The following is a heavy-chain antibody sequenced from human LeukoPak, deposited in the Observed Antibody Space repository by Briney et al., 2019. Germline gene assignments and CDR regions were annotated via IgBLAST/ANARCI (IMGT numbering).Heavy chain of an antibody. V-gene: IGHV4-34*01. CDR1: GGSFSGYY. J-gene: IGHJ5*02. CDR3: ARGGERRITIFGVVSSYWFDP. Sequence: PSETLSLTCAVYGGSFSGYYWSWIRQPPGKGLEWIGEINHSGSTNYNPSLKSRVTISVDTSKNQFSLKLSSVTAADTAVYYCARGGERRITIFGVVSSYWFDPWGQGTLVTVSS. D-gene: IGHD3-3*01. CDR2: INHSGST.